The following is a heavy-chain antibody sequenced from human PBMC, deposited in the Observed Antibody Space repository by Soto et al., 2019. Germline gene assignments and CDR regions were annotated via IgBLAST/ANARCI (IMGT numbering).Heavy chain of an antibody. V-gene: IGHV3-7*01. CDR2: IKPDGSEK. Sequence: EVQLVESGGGLVQPGGSLRLSCAASGFTFSRYWMSWVRQAPGKELERVANIKPDGSEKYYVDSVKGRFTISRDDANNSLYLQMNSLRAEDTAVYYCARERRRLGELSLQLFDYWGQGTLVTVSS. J-gene: IGHJ4*02. CDR1: GFTFSRYW. CDR3: ARERRRLGELSLQLFDY. D-gene: IGHD3-16*02.